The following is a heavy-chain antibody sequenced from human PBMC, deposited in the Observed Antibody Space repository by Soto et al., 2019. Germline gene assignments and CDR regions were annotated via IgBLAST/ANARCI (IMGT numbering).Heavy chain of an antibody. Sequence: QMQLVQSGPEVKKPGTSVKVSCKASGFTFISSAMQWVRQARGQRLEWIGWIVVGSGHTNYAQKFQERVTITRDRSTSTAYMELSSLRSEDTAVYYCAATIIAVSGTGYYGMDVWGQGTTVTVSS. J-gene: IGHJ6*02. CDR2: IVVGSGHT. CDR1: GFTFISSA. D-gene: IGHD6-19*01. V-gene: IGHV1-58*02. CDR3: AATIIAVSGTGYYGMDV.